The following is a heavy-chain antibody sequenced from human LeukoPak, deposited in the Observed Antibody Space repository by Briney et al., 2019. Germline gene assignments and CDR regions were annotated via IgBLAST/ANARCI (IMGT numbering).Heavy chain of an antibody. D-gene: IGHD6-13*01. CDR2: MYTSGST. CDR1: GGSISSGSYY. Sequence: SETLSLTCTVSGGSISSGSYYWSWIRQPAGKGLEWIGRMYTSGSTNYNPSLKSRVTISVDTSKNQFSLKLSSVTAADTAVYYCAREQTGYSSSWGAFDIWGQGTMVTVSS. V-gene: IGHV4-61*02. CDR3: AREQTGYSSSWGAFDI. J-gene: IGHJ3*02.